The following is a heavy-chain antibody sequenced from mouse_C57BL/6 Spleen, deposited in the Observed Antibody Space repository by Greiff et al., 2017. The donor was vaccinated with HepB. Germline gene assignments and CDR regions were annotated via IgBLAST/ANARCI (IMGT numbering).Heavy chain of an antibody. V-gene: IGHV1-55*01. J-gene: IGHJ4*01. CDR1: GYTFTSYW. D-gene: IGHD1-1*01. CDR2: IYPGSGST. Sequence: VQLQQSGAELVKPGASVKMSCKASGYTFTSYWITWVKQRPGQGLEWIGDIYPGSGSTNYNEKFKSKATLTVDTSSSTAYMQLSSLTSEDSAVSNCARSFMKYYAMDYWGQGTSVTVSS. CDR3: ARSFMKYYAMDY.